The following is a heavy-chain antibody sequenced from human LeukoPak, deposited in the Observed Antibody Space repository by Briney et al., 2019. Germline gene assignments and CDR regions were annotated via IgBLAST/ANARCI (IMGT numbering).Heavy chain of an antibody. CDR1: GFTFSSYW. CDR2: IKQDGSEK. Sequence: GGSLRLSCAASGFTFSSYWMSWVRQAPGKGLEWVANIKQDGSEKYYVDSVKGRFTISRDNAKNSLYLQMNSLRAEDTAVYYCARANCGGDCYGVRWFDPWGQGTLVTVSS. CDR3: ARANCGGDCYGVRWFDP. J-gene: IGHJ5*02. D-gene: IGHD2-21*02. V-gene: IGHV3-7*01.